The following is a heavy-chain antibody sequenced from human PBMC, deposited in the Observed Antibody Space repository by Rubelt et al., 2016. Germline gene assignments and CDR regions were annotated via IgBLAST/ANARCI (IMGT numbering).Heavy chain of an antibody. CDR3: ARVGDSGGGYGYTGLYYFDY. CDR1: GGSISGYF. CDR2: IYYSGST. V-gene: IGHV4-59*01. D-gene: IGHD5-18*01. J-gene: IGHJ4*02. Sequence: TVSGGSISGYFWSWIRQPPGKGLEWIGSIYYSGSTNYNSSLKSRVTISVDTSTSQFSLNLSSVTAADTAVYYCARVGDSGGGYGYTGLYYFDYWGQGTLVTVSS.